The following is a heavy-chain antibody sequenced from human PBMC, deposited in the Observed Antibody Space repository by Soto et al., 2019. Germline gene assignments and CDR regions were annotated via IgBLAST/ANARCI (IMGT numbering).Heavy chain of an antibody. CDR1: GFTFSSYG. D-gene: IGHD3-10*01. CDR3: AKSYYGSGSYYPYYYGMDV. CDR2: ISYDGSNK. V-gene: IGHV3-30*18. Sequence: QVQLVESGGGVVQPGRSLRLSCAASGFTFSSYGMHWVRQAPGKGLEWVAVISYDGSNKYYADSVKGRFTISRDNSKNTLYLQMNSLRAEDTAVYYCAKSYYGSGSYYPYYYGMDVWGQGTTVTVSS. J-gene: IGHJ6*02.